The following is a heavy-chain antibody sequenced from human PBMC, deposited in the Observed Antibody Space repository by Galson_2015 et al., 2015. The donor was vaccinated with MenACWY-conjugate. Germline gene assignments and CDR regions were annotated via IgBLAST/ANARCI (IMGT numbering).Heavy chain of an antibody. Sequence: GNGGSTYYADSVKGRFTISRDNSKNTLFLQMNSLRADDTAVYYCAKDRDGSYYSDAFDMWGQGTMVTVSS. CDR2: GNGGST. D-gene: IGHD1-26*01. CDR3: AKDRDGSYYSDAFDM. V-gene: IGHV3-23*01. J-gene: IGHJ3*02.